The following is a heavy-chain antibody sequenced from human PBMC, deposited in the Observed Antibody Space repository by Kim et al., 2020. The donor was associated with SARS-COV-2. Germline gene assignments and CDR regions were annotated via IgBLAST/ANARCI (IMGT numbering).Heavy chain of an antibody. D-gene: IGHD6-6*01. J-gene: IGHJ4*02. CDR2: ISGSGGST. V-gene: IGHV3-23*01. CDR1: GFTFSSYA. Sequence: GGSLRLSCAASGFTFSSYAMSWVRQAPGKGLEWVSAISGSGGSTYYAYSVKDRFTISRDNSKNTLYLQMNSLRAEDTAVYYCAKDLRSLSSLYYFDYWGQGTLVTVSS. CDR3: AKDLRSLSSLYYFDY.